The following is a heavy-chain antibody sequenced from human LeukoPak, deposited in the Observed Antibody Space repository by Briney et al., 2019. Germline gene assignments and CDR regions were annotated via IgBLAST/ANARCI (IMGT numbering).Heavy chain of an antibody. Sequence: SETLSLTCAVSGGSISSSSYYWGWIRQPPGKGLEWIGSIYYSGSTYYNPSLKSRVTISVDTSKNQFSLKLSSVTAADTAVYYCARRTATTYSSGWYPFDYWGQGTLVTVSS. CDR3: ARRTATTYSSGWYPFDY. CDR2: IYYSGST. V-gene: IGHV4-39*01. J-gene: IGHJ4*02. D-gene: IGHD6-19*01. CDR1: GGSISSSSYY.